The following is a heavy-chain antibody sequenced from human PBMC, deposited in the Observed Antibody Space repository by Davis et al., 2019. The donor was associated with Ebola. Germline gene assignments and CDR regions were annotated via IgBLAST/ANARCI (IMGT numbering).Heavy chain of an antibody. Sequence: PSETLSLTCTVSGGSISSYYWSWIRQPPGKGLEWIGYMYYSGSTNYNPSLKSRVTISVDTSKNQFSLNLSSVTAADTAVYYCARRQDARGAFDIWGQGTKVTVSS. CDR2: MYYSGST. CDR1: GGSISSYY. J-gene: IGHJ3*02. V-gene: IGHV4-59*01. D-gene: IGHD3-10*01. CDR3: ARRQDARGAFDI.